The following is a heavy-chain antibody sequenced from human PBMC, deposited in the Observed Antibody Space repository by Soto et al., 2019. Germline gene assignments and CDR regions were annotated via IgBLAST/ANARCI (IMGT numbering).Heavy chain of an antibody. CDR1: GGSIHDYY. CDR2: IFYTGST. CDR3: ARVNRGAFDH. J-gene: IGHJ4*02. V-gene: IGHV4-59*01. Sequence: QVQLQESGPGLVKPSQTLSLTCTVSGGSIHDYYCVWIRQPPGQGLEWIGSIFYTGSTDYNPSLKSRVTLSLATSKNQFSLNLSSVTAADTAVYYCARVNRGAFDHWGQGALVTVSS.